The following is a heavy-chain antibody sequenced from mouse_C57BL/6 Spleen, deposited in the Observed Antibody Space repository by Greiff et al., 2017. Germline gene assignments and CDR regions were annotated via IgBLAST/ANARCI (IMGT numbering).Heavy chain of an antibody. CDR3: TTGTGGYFDY. CDR1: GFNIKDDY. CDR2: IDPENGDT. Sequence: VQLQQSGAELVRPGASVKLSCTASGFNIKDDYMHWVKQRPEQGLEWIGWIDPENGDTEYASKFQGKATITADTSSHTAYLQLSSRTSEDTAVYYCTTGTGGYFDYWGQGTTLTVSS. D-gene: IGHD3-3*01. V-gene: IGHV14-4*01. J-gene: IGHJ2*01.